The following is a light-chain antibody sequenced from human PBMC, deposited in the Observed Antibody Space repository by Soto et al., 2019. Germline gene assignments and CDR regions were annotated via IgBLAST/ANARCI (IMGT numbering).Light chain of an antibody. J-gene: IGLJ3*02. CDR1: SGDIGAYNH. CDR3: TSYTTDITWV. V-gene: IGLV2-14*01. CDR2: EVS. Sequence: QSALTQPASVSGSPGQSITISCTGTSGDIGAYNHVSWYQQHPGKAPKLAIYEVSNRPSGVSNRFSGSKSGNTASLTISGLQAEDEADYYCTSYTTDITWVFGGGTKVTLL.